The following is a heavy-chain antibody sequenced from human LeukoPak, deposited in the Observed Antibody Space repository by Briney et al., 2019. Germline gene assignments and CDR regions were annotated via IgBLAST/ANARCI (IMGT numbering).Heavy chain of an antibody. CDR1: GGSISSGDYY. D-gene: IGHD5-24*01. V-gene: IGHV4-30-4*08. Sequence: PSQTLSLTCTVAGGSISSGDYYWSWIRQPPGNGLEWIGYIYYSGSTYYNPSLKSRVTISVDTSKNQFSLKLSSVTAADTAVYYCASLRRDGYNCNYWGQGTLVTVSS. CDR3: ASLRRDGYNCNY. CDR2: IYYSGST. J-gene: IGHJ4*02.